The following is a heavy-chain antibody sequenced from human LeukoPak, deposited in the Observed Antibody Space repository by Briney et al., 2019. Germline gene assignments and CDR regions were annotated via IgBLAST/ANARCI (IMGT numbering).Heavy chain of an antibody. V-gene: IGHV4-4*07. CDR2: IYTSGST. J-gene: IGHJ2*01. D-gene: IGHD3-22*01. CDR3: ARAYYYDSSGYYSDWYFDL. Sequence: PSETLSLTCTVSGGSISSYYWSWIRQPAGKGLEWIGRIYTSGSTIYNPSLKSRVTMSVDTSKNQFSLRLSSVTAADTAVYYCARAYYYDSSGYYSDWYFDLWGRGTLVTVSS. CDR1: GGSISSYY.